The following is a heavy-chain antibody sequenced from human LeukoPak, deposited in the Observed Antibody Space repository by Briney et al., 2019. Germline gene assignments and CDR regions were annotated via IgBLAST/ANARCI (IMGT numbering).Heavy chain of an antibody. D-gene: IGHD3-3*01. V-gene: IGHV4-39*01. CDR3: ARTDFWSGYLFDP. CDR1: GGSISSSSYY. Sequence: SETLSLTCTVSGGSISSSSYYWGWIRQPPGKGLEWIGSIYYSGSTYYNPSLKSRDTISVDTSKNQFSLKLSSLPAADTAVYYCARTDFWSGYLFDPWGQGTLVTVSS. CDR2: IYYSGST. J-gene: IGHJ5*02.